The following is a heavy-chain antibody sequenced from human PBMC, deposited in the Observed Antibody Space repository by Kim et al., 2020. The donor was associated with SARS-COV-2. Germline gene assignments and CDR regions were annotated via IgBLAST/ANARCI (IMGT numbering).Heavy chain of an antibody. CDR3: ARPSRRFTYGRFDP. V-gene: IGHV4-39*01. Sequence: YNPSLKGRVTISVDTSKDQFSLKLSSVTAADTGVYYCARPSRRFTYGRFDPWGQGTLVTVSS. J-gene: IGHJ5*02. D-gene: IGHD5-18*01.